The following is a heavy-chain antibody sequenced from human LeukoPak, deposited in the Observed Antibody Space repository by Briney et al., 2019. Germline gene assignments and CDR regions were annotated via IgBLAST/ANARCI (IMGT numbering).Heavy chain of an antibody. J-gene: IGHJ6*02. CDR1: GGSISSYY. V-gene: IGHV4-59*08. CDR3: ARRAGSYYYYGMDV. CDR2: IYYSGST. Sequence: SETLSLTCTVSGGSISSYYWSWIRQPPGKGLEWIGYIYYSGSTNYNPSLKSRVTISVDTSKNQFSLKLSSVTAAGTAVYYCARRAGSYYYYGMDVWGQGTTVTVSS. D-gene: IGHD3-10*01.